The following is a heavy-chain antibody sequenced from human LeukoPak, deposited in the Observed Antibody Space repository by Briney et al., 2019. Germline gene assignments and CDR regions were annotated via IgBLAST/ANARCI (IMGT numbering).Heavy chain of an antibody. V-gene: IGHV4-34*01. CDR3: ARGSRVYSSSWYDAFDI. CDR1: GGSFSGYY. J-gene: IGHJ3*02. D-gene: IGHD6-13*01. CDR2: INHSGST. Sequence: SETLSLTCAVYGGSFSGYYWSWIRQPPGKGLEWIGEINHSGSTYYNPSLKSRVTISVDTSKNQFSLKLSSATAADTAVYYCARGSRVYSSSWYDAFDIWGQGTMVTVSS.